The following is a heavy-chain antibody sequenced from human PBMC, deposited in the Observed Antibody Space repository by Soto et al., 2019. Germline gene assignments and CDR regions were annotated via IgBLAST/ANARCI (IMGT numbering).Heavy chain of an antibody. CDR3: ARIREQWLAFDAFEI. D-gene: IGHD6-19*01. CDR1: GGSISSYY. Sequence: SETLSLTCTVSGGSISSYYWSWIRQPPGKGLEWIGYIYYSGSTNYNPSLKSRVTISVDTSKNQFSLKLSSVTAADTAVYYCARIREQWLAFDAFEIWGQGTMVTV. V-gene: IGHV4-59*12. J-gene: IGHJ3*02. CDR2: IYYSGST.